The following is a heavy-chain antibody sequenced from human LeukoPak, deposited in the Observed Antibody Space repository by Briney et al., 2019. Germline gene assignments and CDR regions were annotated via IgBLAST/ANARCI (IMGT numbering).Heavy chain of an antibody. J-gene: IGHJ6*02. CDR1: GFTFSDYY. D-gene: IGHD4-17*01. V-gene: IGHV3-72*01. CDR3: ARVFGDYIGSYYPGLDV. CDR2: IRNKVNDHTT. Sequence: GGSLTLSCAASGFTFSDYYMDWVRQAPGKGLEWVGRIRNKVNDHTTIYAASGKGRFTISRDNSTTSLFLEMNSLAAEDTAVYYCARVFGDYIGSYYPGLDVWGQGATVTVSS.